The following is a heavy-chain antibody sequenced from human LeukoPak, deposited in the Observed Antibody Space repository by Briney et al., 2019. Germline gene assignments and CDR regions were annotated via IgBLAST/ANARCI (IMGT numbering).Heavy chain of an antibody. CDR1: GFTFSSYA. V-gene: IGHV3-23*01. CDR3: AKKMAYYYYGMDV. CDR2: ISGSGGST. Sequence: GGSLRLSCAASGFTFSSYAMSWVRQAPGNGLEWVSAISGSGGSTYYADSVKGRFTISRDNSKNTLYLQMNSLRAEDTAVYYCAKKMAYYYYGMDVWGQETTVTVSS. D-gene: IGHD5-24*01. J-gene: IGHJ6*02.